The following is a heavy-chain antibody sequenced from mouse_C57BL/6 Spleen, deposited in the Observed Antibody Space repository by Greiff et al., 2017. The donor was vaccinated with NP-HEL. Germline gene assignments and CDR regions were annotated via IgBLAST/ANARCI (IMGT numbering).Heavy chain of an antibody. Sequence: EVKLVESGGGLVKPGGSLKLSCAASGFTFSDYGMPWVRQAPEKGLEWVAYISSGSSTIYYADTVKGRFTISRDNAKNTLFLQMTSLRSEDTAMYYCARVLYDNEGYFDYWGQGTTLTVSS. V-gene: IGHV5-17*01. CDR1: GFTFSDYG. J-gene: IGHJ2*01. CDR3: ARVLYDNEGYFDY. D-gene: IGHD2-4*01. CDR2: ISSGSSTI.